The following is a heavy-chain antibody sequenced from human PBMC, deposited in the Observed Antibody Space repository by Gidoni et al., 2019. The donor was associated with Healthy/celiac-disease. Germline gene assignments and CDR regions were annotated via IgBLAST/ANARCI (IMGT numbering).Heavy chain of an antibody. J-gene: IGHJ6*02. CDR2: IYSGGST. D-gene: IGHD6-19*01. Sequence: VQLVETGGGLITPGGSLRLACAASGFTGSNNYMRWVRQAPGKGLEWVSVIYSGGSTYHADSVKGRFTISRDNSKNTPYLQMNSLRAEDTAVYYCARDGAVAGDYYYGMDVWGQGTTVTVSS. CDR3: ARDGAVAGDYYYGMDV. CDR1: GFTGSNNY. V-gene: IGHV3-53*02.